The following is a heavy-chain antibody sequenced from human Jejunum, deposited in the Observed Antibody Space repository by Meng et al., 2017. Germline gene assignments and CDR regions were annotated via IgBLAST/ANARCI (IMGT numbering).Heavy chain of an antibody. V-gene: IGHV3-23*01. CDR3: AKDRTGNYFSRYDY. CDR2: MPATGGRT. Sequence: GESLKISCAGSGFTFSFYAMSWVRQAPGKGLEWVSSMPATGGRTYYADSVKGRFTISRDNSKNTLYLQMNSLRAEDTAVYYCAKDRTGNYFSRYDYWGQGTLVTVSS. D-gene: IGHD1-26*01. J-gene: IGHJ1*01. CDR1: GFTFSFYA.